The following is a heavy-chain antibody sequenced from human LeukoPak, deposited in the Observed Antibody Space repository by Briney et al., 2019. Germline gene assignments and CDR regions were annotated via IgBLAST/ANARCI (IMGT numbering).Heavy chain of an antibody. J-gene: IGHJ4*02. Sequence: GGSLRLSCAASGFTFDDYGMSWVRQAPGKGLEWVANIKEDGSEKNYVDSVKGRFTISRDNGKRSLYLQMNSLRAEDTAVYYCAQLRTFDYWGQGTLVTVSS. V-gene: IGHV3-7*01. CDR2: IKEDGSEK. D-gene: IGHD5-12*01. CDR1: GFTFDDYG. CDR3: AQLRTFDY.